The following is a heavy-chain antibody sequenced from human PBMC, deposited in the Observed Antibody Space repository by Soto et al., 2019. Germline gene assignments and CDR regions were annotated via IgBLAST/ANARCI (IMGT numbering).Heavy chain of an antibody. J-gene: IGHJ6*02. CDR3: AFDFLGLSPGATDV. V-gene: IGHV1-2*04. D-gene: IGHD5-12*01. CDR1: GYTFTGYY. CDR2: INPNSGGT. Sequence: ASVKVSCKASGYTFTGYYMHWVRQAPGQGLEWMGWINPNSGGTNYAQKFQGWVTMTRDTSISTAYMELSRLRSDDTAVYYCAFDFLGLSPGATDVWGPGPRVSVS.